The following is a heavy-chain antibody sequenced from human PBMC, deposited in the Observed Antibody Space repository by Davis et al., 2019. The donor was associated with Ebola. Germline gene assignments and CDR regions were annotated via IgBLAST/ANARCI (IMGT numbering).Heavy chain of an antibody. Sequence: MPSETLSLTCTVPGGSISSTSHYWGWIRQPPGKGLQWIGSIYYSGSTYYNPSLKSRVTISVDTSKNQFSLKLTSVPAADTAVYYCARVGVDIVATIYYYYYGMDVWGQGTTVTVSS. D-gene: IGHD5-12*01. CDR1: GGSISSTSHY. J-gene: IGHJ6*02. CDR3: ARVGVDIVATIYYYYYGMDV. CDR2: IYYSGST. V-gene: IGHV4-39*01.